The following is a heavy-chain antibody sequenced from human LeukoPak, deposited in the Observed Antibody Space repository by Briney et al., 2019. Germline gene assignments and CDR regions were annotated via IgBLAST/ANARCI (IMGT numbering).Heavy chain of an antibody. CDR2: LSFRGST. CDR1: GGSISSSY. D-gene: IGHD1-26*01. V-gene: IGHV4-59*08. J-gene: IGHJ5*02. CDR3: ARQATRWEDWFDP. Sequence: SETLSLTCTVSGGSISSSYWSWIRQPPGKGLEWIGHLSFRGSTKYNPSLQSRVTISTDTSKNQLSLTLTSVTATDTAIYYCARQATRWEDWFDPWGQGTLVTVSS.